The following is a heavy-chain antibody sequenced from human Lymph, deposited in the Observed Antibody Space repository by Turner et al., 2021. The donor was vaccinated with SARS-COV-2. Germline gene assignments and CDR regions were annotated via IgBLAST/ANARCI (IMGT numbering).Heavy chain of an antibody. Sequence: QVQLVQSGAEVNKPGSSVKVSCKASGGTFSSYAISWVRQAPGPGLEGKGGIIPILRRALYAQKCQGSVTFTADKSTSTAYRELSSLRSEDTAVFYCARVVGGFGELGYYYYYGMDVWGQGTTVTVSS. J-gene: IGHJ6*02. CDR1: GGTFSSYA. V-gene: IGHV1-69*10. D-gene: IGHD3-10*01. CDR2: IIPILRRA. CDR3: ARVVGGFGELGYYYYYGMDV.